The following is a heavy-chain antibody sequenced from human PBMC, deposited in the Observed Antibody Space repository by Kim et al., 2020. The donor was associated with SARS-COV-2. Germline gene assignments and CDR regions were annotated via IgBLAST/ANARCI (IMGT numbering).Heavy chain of an antibody. V-gene: IGHV3-66*01. CDR1: GFTVSSNY. J-gene: IGHJ5*02. CDR2: IYSGGST. Sequence: GGSLRLSCAASGFTVSSNYMSWVRQAPGKGLEWVSIIYSGGSTYYADSEKGRFTIARDNSKNTLYLQMTSLRAEDTAVYYCARGYSSSHLWGQGTLVPVSS. CDR3: ARGYSSSHL. D-gene: IGHD6-13*01.